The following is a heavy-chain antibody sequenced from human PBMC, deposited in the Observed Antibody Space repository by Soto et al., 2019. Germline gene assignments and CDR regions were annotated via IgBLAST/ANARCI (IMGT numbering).Heavy chain of an antibody. CDR3: AKQRAGYGSGSDTFYFDF. V-gene: IGHV3-23*01. CDR1: GFTFSTYA. Sequence: EVQLLVSGGGLVQPGGSLRLSCSTSGFTFSTYAMIWVRQAPGKGLEWVSALSGSGGTTYYADSVRGRFTISRDNSKNTLFLQMSSLRAEDTALYCCAKQRAGYGSGSDTFYFDFWGQGTLVTVSS. CDR2: LSGSGGTT. D-gene: IGHD3-10*01. J-gene: IGHJ4*02.